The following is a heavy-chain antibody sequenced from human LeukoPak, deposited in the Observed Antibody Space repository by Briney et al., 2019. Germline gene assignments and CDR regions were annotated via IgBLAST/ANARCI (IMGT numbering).Heavy chain of an antibody. J-gene: IGHJ5*02. Sequence: SETLSLTCTVSGYSISSGYYWSWIRQPPGKGLEWIGFIYSTGTTDYNPSLKSRVTISVDTSKNQFSLKLRSVTAADTAVYYCAKQKGLDPWGQGTLVTVSS. CDR1: GYSISSGYY. V-gene: IGHV4-61*01. D-gene: IGHD1/OR15-1a*01. CDR3: AKQKGLDP. CDR2: IYSTGTT.